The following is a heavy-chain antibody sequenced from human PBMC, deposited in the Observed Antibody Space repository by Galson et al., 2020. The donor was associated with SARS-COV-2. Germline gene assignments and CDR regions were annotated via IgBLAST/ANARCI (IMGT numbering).Heavy chain of an antibody. D-gene: IGHD3-9*01. CDR3: ARVQLRSFDWSFDS. J-gene: IGHJ4*02. V-gene: IGHV4-61*08. CDR2: IDYRGSA. Sequence: SETLSLTCSVSGDSVNSAGYYWSWIRQPPGRGLEWIGYIDYRGSAKYSPSLKSRVSISLDTANNQFSLRLSSVIAADTAVYYCARVQLRSFDWSFDSWGQGTLVTVSS. CDR1: GDSVNSAGYY.